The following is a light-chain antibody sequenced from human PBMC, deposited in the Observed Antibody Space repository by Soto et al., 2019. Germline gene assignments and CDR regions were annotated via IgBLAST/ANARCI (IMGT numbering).Light chain of an antibody. V-gene: IGKV1-5*01. Sequence: DSQMTQSPYNLSGSVGDRVTINCRASQNISRWLGWYQQKPGKAPNLLIYDASSLESGVPPRFSSSGSGTEITRTTIRLQLDYFATYYCQPYYSYSTFGRWSKVEVK. CDR3: QPYYSYST. CDR1: QNISRW. J-gene: IGKJ1*01. CDR2: DAS.